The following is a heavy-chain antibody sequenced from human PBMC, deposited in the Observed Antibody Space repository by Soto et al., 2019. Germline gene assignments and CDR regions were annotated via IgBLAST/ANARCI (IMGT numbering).Heavy chain of an antibody. J-gene: IGHJ5*02. CDR2: ISAYNGDT. CDR3: ACDIGLTALDCFSS. V-gene: IGHV1-18*01. Sequence: GASVKVSCKASGYTSTTYGISWVRQAPGQGLEWMGWISAYNGDTKHAQKFQGRVTMTTDTSTSTAYMELRSLRSDDTAVYYCACDIGLTALDCFSSWGQGSLVIVSS. D-gene: IGHD2-21*02. CDR1: GYTSTTYG.